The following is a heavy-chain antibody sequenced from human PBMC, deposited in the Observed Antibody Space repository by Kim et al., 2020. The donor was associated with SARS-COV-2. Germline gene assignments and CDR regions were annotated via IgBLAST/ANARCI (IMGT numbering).Heavy chain of an antibody. J-gene: IGHJ4*02. CDR3: ARVYSSSYGRAADY. D-gene: IGHD6-6*01. CDR2: IKQDGSEK. V-gene: IGHV3-7*01. Sequence: GGSLRLSCAASGFTFSNYWMTWVRQAPGKGLEWVANIKQDGSEKQYVDSVKGRFTVSRDNAKNSLYLQMNSLRDEDTAVYYCARVYSSSYGRAADYWGQG. CDR1: GFTFSNYW.